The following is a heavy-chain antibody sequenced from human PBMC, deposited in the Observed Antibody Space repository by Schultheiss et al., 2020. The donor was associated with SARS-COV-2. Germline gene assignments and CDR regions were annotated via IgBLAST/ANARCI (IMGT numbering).Heavy chain of an antibody. CDR2: ISYDGTNK. J-gene: IGHJ4*02. V-gene: IGHV3-30*07. D-gene: IGHD3-3*02. CDR3: ARGLISSRGLAY. CDR1: GFTFSSYA. Sequence: GGSLRLSCAASGFTFSSYAVHWVRQAPGTGLEWVAVISYDGTNKYYADSVKGRFTISRDNSKNTLYLQMNSLRAEDTAVFYCARGLISSRGLAYWGQGTLVTVS.